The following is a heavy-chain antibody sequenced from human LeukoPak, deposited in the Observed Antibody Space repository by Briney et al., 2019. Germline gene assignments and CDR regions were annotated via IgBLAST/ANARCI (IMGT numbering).Heavy chain of an antibody. D-gene: IGHD3-10*01. CDR2: ISSSSSYI. V-gene: IGHV3-21*01. Sequence: GGSLRLSCAASGFTFSSYSMNWVRQAPGKGLEWVSSISSSSSYIYYADSVKGRFTISRDNAKNSLYLQMNSLRAEDTAVYYCARDVSNYGSGSYVDYWGQGTLVTVSS. CDR3: ARDVSNYGSGSYVDY. CDR1: GFTFSSYS. J-gene: IGHJ4*02.